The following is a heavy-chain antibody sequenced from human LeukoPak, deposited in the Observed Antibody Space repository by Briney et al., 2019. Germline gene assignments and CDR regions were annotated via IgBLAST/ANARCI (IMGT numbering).Heavy chain of an antibody. D-gene: IGHD3-22*01. V-gene: IGHV1-2*02. CDR2: INPSSGGT. Sequence: ASVKVSCKASGYTFTGYYVHWVRQAPGQGVEWMGWINPSSGGTKYAQKFQGRVTMTGDTSISTAYMELSRLRFDDTAVYFCAGRPDTSVVAIFDYWGQGTLVTISS. CDR3: AGRPDTSVVAIFDY. CDR1: GYTFTGYY. J-gene: IGHJ4*02.